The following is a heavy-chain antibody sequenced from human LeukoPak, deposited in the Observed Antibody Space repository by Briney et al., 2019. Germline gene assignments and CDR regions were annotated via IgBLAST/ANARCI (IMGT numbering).Heavy chain of an antibody. CDR2: ISAYNGNT. CDR1: GYTFTSYG. D-gene: IGHD2-2*01. V-gene: IGHV1-18*01. J-gene: IGHJ5*02. Sequence: ASVKVSCKASGYTFTSYGISWVRQARGQGLDWMGWISAYNGNTNYAQNLQGRVTTTTDTSTSTAYMELRSLRYDDTAVYYCARDVWLYCGSPNCYLVSDPWGQGTLVTVSS. CDR3: ARDVWLYCGSPNCYLVSDP.